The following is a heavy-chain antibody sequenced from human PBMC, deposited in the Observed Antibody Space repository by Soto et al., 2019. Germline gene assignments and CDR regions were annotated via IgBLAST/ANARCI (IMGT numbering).Heavy chain of an antibody. CDR1: GFTFSSYS. Sequence: GGSLRLSCAASGFTFSSYSMNWVRQAPGKGLEWVSSISSSSSYIYYADSVKGRFTISRDNAKNSLYLQMNSLRAEDTAVYYCARNYDSSGYYYVSTFLDYWGKGNLVNVS. V-gene: IGHV3-21*01. J-gene: IGHJ4*02. D-gene: IGHD3-22*01. CDR2: ISSSSSYI. CDR3: ARNYDSSGYYYVSTFLDY.